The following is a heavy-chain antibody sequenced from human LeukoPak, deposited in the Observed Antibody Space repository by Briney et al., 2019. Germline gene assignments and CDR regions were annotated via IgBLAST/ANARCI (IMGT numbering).Heavy chain of an antibody. V-gene: IGHV3-74*01. CDR1: GFTFSSYW. D-gene: IGHD3-10*01. J-gene: IGHJ5*02. CDR3: XXXXTYFYGSVTYDWFDP. CDR2: IKSDGST. Sequence: GGSLRLSCAASGFTFSSYWMHWVRQTPGKGLVWVSRIKSDGSTIYADSVKGRFTISRDNAKNTLYLQMNSLRAEDTAIYYCXXXXTYFYGSVTYDWFDPWGQGTLVTVSS.